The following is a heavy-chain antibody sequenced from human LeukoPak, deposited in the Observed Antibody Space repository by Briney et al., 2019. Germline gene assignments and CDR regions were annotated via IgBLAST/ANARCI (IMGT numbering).Heavy chain of an antibody. CDR3: ARATGSGRYGRLDY. CDR1: GFSFSGHW. CDR2: ISPTGSTT. V-gene: IGHV3-74*01. J-gene: IGHJ4*02. D-gene: IGHD1-26*01. Sequence: GGSLRLSCTASGFSFSGHWMHWARQLPGKGLVWVSRISPTGSTTSYADSVKGRFTISRDNAKNTLYLQMNSLRAEDTAVYYCARATGSGRYGRLDYWGQGTLVTVSS.